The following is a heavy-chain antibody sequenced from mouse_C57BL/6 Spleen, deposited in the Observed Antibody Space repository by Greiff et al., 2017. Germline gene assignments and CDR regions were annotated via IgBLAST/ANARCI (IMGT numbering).Heavy chain of an antibody. CDR2: IYPGDGDT. J-gene: IGHJ2*01. CDR1: GYAFSSSW. Sequence: VQLQQSGPELVKPGASVKISCKASGYAFSSSWMNWVKQRPGKGLEWIGRIYPGDGDTNYNGKFKGKATLTADKSSSTAYMQLSSLTSEDSAVYFCAREDLYYGSSYGSFDYWGQGTTLTVSS. CDR3: AREDLYYGSSYGSFDY. V-gene: IGHV1-82*01. D-gene: IGHD1-1*01.